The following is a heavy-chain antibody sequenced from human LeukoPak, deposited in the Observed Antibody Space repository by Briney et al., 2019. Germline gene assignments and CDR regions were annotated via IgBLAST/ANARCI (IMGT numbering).Heavy chain of an antibody. CDR1: GFTFSNYA. Sequence: GGSLRLSCAASGFTFSNYAMSWVRQAPGKGLEWVSAISGSGGSTYYADSVKGRFTISRDNSKNTLYLQMNSLRAEDTAVYYCAKDRYYYDSSGSHFDYWGQGTLVTVSS. CDR3: AKDRYYYDSSGSHFDY. J-gene: IGHJ4*02. D-gene: IGHD3-22*01. CDR2: ISGSGGST. V-gene: IGHV3-23*01.